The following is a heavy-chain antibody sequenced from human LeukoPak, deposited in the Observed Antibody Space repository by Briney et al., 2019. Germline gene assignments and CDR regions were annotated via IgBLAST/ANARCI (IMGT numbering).Heavy chain of an antibody. CDR2: KKQDGSEK. D-gene: IGHD3-3*01. Sequence: GGSLRLSCAASGFSFSNYWMSWVRQAPGKGLEWVANKKQDGSEKYYVDSVKGRFTISRDNAKNSLYLQMNSLRAEDTAVYYCARETEYYDFWSGYYLWGQGTLVTVSS. J-gene: IGHJ4*02. CDR3: ARETEYYDFWSGYYL. V-gene: IGHV3-7*03. CDR1: GFSFSNYW.